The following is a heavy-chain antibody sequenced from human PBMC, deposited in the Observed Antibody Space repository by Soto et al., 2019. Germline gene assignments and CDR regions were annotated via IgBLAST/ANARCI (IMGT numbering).Heavy chain of an antibody. CDR2: TYYRSKWYN. CDR1: GDSVPT. D-gene: IGHD2-2*01. V-gene: IGHV6-1*01. CDR3: ARLVGNSWLDS. Sequence: SQTLSLTCAISGDSVPTRQSPSRGLEWLGRTYYRSKWYNDYAVSVKGRITINPDASNNQFSLQLNSVTPDDTAVYYCARLVGNSWLDSWGQGTLVTVSS. J-gene: IGHJ5*01.